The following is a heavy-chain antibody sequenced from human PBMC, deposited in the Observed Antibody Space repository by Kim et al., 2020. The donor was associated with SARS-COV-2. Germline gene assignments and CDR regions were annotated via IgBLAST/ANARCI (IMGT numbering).Heavy chain of an antibody. CDR1: GGSISSFY. CDR3: ASRGWRDRDAFDI. J-gene: IGHJ3*02. Sequence: SETLSLTCTVSGGSISSFYWSWIRQPPGKGLEWIGYIYYSGSTNYNPSLKSRVTISVDTSKNQFSLKLSSVTAADTAVYYCASRGWRDRDAFDIWGQGTMVTVSS. V-gene: IGHV4-59*01. CDR2: IYYSGST. D-gene: IGHD3-3*01.